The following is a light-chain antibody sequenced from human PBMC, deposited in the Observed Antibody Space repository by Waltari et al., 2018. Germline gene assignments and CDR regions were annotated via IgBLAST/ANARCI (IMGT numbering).Light chain of an antibody. J-gene: IGLJ1*01. CDR2: EGS. CDR3: SSNAGGHVV. V-gene: IGLV2-23*01. Sequence: QSALTQPASVSGSPGQSTTISCTGASSDFGKSNLVPWFQKYPAKAPPLLIYEGSHRPAGVSHRFAGSTSGNTASLTISGLRTEDEADDYWSSNAGGHVVFGSGTKVTVL. CDR1: SSDFGKSNL.